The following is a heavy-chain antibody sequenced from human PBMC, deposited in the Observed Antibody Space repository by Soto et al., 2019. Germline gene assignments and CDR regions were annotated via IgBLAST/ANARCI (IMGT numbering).Heavy chain of an antibody. CDR1: AGSFSHYY. V-gene: IGHV3-11*01. J-gene: IGHJ4*02. CDR3: ARVSIIAEPNTVTTTAFDY. Sequence: LSLTCAVYAGSFSHYYWNWIRQAPGKGLEWVSYISSSGSTIYYADSVKGRFTISRDNAKNSLYLQMNSLRAEDTAVYYCARVSIIAEPNTVTTTAFDYWGQGDMVTVS. CDR2: ISSSGSTI. D-gene: IGHD4-4*01.